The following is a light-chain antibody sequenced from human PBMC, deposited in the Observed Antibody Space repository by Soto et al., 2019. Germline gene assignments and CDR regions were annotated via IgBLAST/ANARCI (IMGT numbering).Light chain of an antibody. CDR3: QQYGSSRWT. V-gene: IGKV3-20*01. CDR1: QSVSSNY. CDR2: GAS. Sequence: IGLSQSPCTLSLYPGERATLPCRASQSVSSNYLAWYQQNPGQPPRLLIYGASSRATGIPDRFSGSGSGTDFTLTISRLEPEDFAVYYCQQYGSSRWTFGQGTMVDIK. J-gene: IGKJ1*01.